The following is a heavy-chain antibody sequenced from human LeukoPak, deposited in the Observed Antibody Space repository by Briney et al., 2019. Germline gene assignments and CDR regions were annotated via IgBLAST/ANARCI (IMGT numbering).Heavy chain of an antibody. CDR3: ARGRYSSSWYPY. D-gene: IGHD6-13*01. CDR2: INHSGST. V-gene: IGHV4-34*01. Sequence: PSETLSLTCAVYGGSFSGYYWSWIRQPPGKGLEWIGEINHSGSTNYNPSLKSRVTMSVDTSENQFSLKLSSVTAADTAVYYCARGRYSSSWYPYWGQGTLVTVSS. J-gene: IGHJ4*02. CDR1: GGSFSGYY.